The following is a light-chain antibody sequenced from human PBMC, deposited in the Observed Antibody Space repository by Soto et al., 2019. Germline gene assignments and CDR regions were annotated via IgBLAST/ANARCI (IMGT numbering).Light chain of an antibody. CDR3: QHYGTSTA. Sequence: EIVLTQSPATLSLSPGERATLSCRASQSVRSSYLAWYRHNPGQPPRLLIYDASTRAPGIPDRFSGSGSGTDFTLTLGRLEPEDFAVYYCQHYGTSTAFGQGTRVENK. V-gene: IGKV3-20*01. CDR1: QSVRSSY. CDR2: DAS. J-gene: IGKJ1*01.